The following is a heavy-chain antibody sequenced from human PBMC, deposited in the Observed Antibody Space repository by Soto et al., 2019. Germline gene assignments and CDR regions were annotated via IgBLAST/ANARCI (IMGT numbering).Heavy chain of an antibody. Sequence: VQLVESGGGLVQHGGSLRLSCASAGFTFSSYWMHWVRQAPGKGLVWVSRINGDGSSTFYADSVKGRFTISRDNAKNTVYLQMNSLRVEDTAVYYCARGIQYRYGMDVWGQGTTVTVSS. CDR3: ARGIQYRYGMDV. J-gene: IGHJ6*02. V-gene: IGHV3-74*01. D-gene: IGHD5-18*01. CDR2: INGDGSST. CDR1: GFTFSSYW.